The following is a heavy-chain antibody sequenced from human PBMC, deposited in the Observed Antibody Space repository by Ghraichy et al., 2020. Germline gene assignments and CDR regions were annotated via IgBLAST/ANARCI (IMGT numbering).Heavy chain of an antibody. V-gene: IGHV4-31*03. CDR1: GGSINRGNYY. Sequence: SETLSLTCQVSGGSINRGNYYWSWIRQPPGKGLEWMGYISHSGSAYYNLSLKSRVTMSADTSKNLLTLNLTSVTAADTAIYYCARDAAYGHLDNWGQGTLVAVSS. J-gene: IGHJ4*02. D-gene: IGHD2-21*01. CDR2: ISHSGSA. CDR3: ARDAAYGHLDN.